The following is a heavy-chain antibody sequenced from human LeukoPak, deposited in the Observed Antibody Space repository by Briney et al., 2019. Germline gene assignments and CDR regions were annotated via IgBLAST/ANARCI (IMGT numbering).Heavy chain of an antibody. CDR3: VRGYSSLVSRNWFDP. CDR2: INTGSSPI. V-gene: IGHV3-48*04. Sequence: GGSLRLSCAASGFTVSSNYMNWVRQAPGKGLEWISYINTGSSPIYYADSVKGRFTISRDNAKNSLYLQMNSLRPEDTAVYYCVRGYSSLVSRNWFDPWGQGTLVTVSS. J-gene: IGHJ5*02. D-gene: IGHD5-18*01. CDR1: GFTVSSNY.